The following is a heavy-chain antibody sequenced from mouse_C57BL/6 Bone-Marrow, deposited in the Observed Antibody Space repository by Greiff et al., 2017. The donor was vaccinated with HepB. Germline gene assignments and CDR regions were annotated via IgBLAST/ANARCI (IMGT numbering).Heavy chain of an antibody. J-gene: IGHJ4*01. V-gene: IGHV1-50*01. Sequence: VQLQQSGAELVKPGASVKLSCKASGYTFTSYWMQWVKQRPGQGLEWIGEIDPSDSYTNYNQKFKGKATLTVDTSSSTAYMQLSSLTSEDSAVYYCARSGGSLYYYAMDYWGQGTSVTVSS. CDR2: IDPSDSYT. CDR3: ARSGGSLYYYAMDY. CDR1: GYTFTSYW. D-gene: IGHD1-1*02.